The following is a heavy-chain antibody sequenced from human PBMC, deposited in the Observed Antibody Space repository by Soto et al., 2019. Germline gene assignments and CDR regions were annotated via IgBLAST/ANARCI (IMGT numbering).Heavy chain of an antibody. CDR2: IYYSGST. CDR1: GGSISSGDDY. CDR3: DRDEAGNSVGYYYDY. V-gene: IGHV4-30-4*01. D-gene: IGHD3-22*01. Sequence: SQTLSLTWTVSGGSISSGDDYWSWILKPPGKGLEWIGYIYYSGSTYYNPPLKIRVSISIDTSKNQFSLRMNSVTVADTAVYYCDRDEAGNSVGYYYDYWGQGTLVTVSS. J-gene: IGHJ4*02.